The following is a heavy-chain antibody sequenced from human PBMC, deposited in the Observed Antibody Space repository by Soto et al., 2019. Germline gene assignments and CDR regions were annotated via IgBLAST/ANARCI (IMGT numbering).Heavy chain of an antibody. D-gene: IGHD3-9*01. CDR1: GFTFYDYA. Sequence: PGGSLRLSXAASGFTFYDYAMSWVRQAPGKGLEWVSGFGNDGHSTFYADSVKGRFTISRDNSKNTLYLQMDSLRAEDTAVYHCAKDAISGNGVWDYLEDWGQGTLVTVSS. CDR3: AKDAISGNGVWDYLED. CDR2: FGNDGHST. V-gene: IGHV3-23*01. J-gene: IGHJ4*02.